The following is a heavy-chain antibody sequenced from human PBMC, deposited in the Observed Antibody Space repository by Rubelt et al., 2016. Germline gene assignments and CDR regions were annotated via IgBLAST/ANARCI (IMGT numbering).Heavy chain of an antibody. CDR3: ARKYGDYGMDV. D-gene: IGHD4-17*01. V-gene: IGHV3-23*04. Sequence: EVQLVESGGGLVQPGGSLRLSCAASGFTFSSSPMIWVRQAPGKGLEWVSVIGADSRTIHYADSVKGRFTISRDNCKNTLYLQMNSLRAEDTAVYYCARKYGDYGMDVWGQGTTVTVSS. CDR1: GFTFSSSP. CDR2: IGADSRTI. J-gene: IGHJ6*02.